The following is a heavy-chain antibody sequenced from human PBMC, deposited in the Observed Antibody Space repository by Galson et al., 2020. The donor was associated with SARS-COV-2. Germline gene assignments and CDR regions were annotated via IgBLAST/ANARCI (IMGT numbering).Heavy chain of an antibody. CDR2: VKQDGSDR. J-gene: IGHJ4*02. CDR1: GFTSSNYW. D-gene: IGHD5-12*01. Sequence: PGGSLRLSCAASGFTSSNYWMSWVRQAPGKGLEWVANVKQDGSDRYYVDSVKGRFTISSDYAKNSLYLQMNSLRAEDTAVYYCARDQDGYNDFWGRGTLVTVSS. CDR3: ARDQDGYNDF. V-gene: IGHV3-7*01.